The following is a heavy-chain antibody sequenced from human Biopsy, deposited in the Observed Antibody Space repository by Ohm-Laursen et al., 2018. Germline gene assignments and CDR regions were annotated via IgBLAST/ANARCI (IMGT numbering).Heavy chain of an antibody. CDR1: GESFNGYY. J-gene: IGHJ6*02. Sequence: SETLSLTCAVYGESFNGYYWSWIRQTSGKGLEWIGEINHSGRTNYNPSLKSRVTISVDTSKNQFSLKVRSVTAADTAVYYCVRGVDYYDPYHYYALDVWGQGTTVTVSS. CDR2: INHSGRT. D-gene: IGHD3-22*01. V-gene: IGHV4-34*01. CDR3: VRGVDYYDPYHYYALDV.